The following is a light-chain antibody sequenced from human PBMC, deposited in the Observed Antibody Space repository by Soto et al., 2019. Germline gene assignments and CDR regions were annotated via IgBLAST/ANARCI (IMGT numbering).Light chain of an antibody. CDR2: DAS. J-gene: IGKJ1*01. CDR3: QQYNGYSRT. V-gene: IGKV1-5*01. CDR1: QSIGDS. Sequence: IQMTQSPSTLSASVGDRVTVTCRASQSIGDSLAWYQQKPGKAPYLLISDASSMERGVPSRFSGSGSGTEFTLTISSMQPDDFATFYCQQYNGYSRTFGQGTKVDIK.